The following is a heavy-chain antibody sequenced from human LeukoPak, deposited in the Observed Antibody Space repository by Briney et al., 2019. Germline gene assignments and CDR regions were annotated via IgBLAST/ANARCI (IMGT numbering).Heavy chain of an antibody. D-gene: IGHD6-13*01. Sequence: SGGSLRLSCAASGFIFSRFWMTWVRQAPGKGLEWVSSISSSSSYIYYADSVKGRFTISRDNAKNSLYLQMNSLRAEDTAVYYCARGSAALDYWGQGTLVTVSS. CDR2: ISSSSSYI. CDR1: GFIFSRFW. V-gene: IGHV3-21*01. CDR3: ARGSAALDY. J-gene: IGHJ4*02.